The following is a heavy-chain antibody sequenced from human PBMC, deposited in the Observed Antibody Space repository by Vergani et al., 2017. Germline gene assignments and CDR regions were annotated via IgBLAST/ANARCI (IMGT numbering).Heavy chain of an antibody. D-gene: IGHD2-2*01. CDR2: IIPIFGTA. J-gene: IGHJ4*02. V-gene: IGHV1-69*01. CDR1: GGTLSSYA. CDR3: AREYCRSTSCHFYY. Sequence: QVQLVQSGAEVKKPGSSVKVSCKASGGTLSSYAISWLRQAPGQGLEWIGGIIPIFGTANYAQEFQGRVTLTADESTSTAYMELSSLRSEDTAVYYCAREYCRSTSCHFYYWGQGTLVTVSS.